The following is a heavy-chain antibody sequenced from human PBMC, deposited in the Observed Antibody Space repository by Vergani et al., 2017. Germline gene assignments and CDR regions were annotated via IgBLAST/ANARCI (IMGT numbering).Heavy chain of an antibody. CDR3: ARDRGDWRYSRYFYNYYMDV. Sequence: QVQLVESGGGVVQPGRSLRLSCAASGFTFGDHGIHWVRRAPGKGLECVALISYDGTNKYYTNSVRGRFTISRDNSKSTLFLQMNSLRVEDMAVYYCARDRGDWRYSRYFYNYYMDVWGKGTTVTVSS. CDR2: ISYDGTNK. J-gene: IGHJ6*03. CDR1: GFTFGDHG. V-gene: IGHV3-30-3*01. D-gene: IGHD2-8*02.